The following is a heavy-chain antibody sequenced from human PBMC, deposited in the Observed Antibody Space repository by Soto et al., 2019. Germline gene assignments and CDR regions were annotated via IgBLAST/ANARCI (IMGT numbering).Heavy chain of an antibody. V-gene: IGHV4-34*01. CDR1: GGSFSGYY. J-gene: IGHJ4*02. CDR3: ARTLYNWNYTSFDY. D-gene: IGHD1-7*01. Sequence: QVQLQQWGAGLLKPSETLSLTCAVYGGSFSGYYWSWIRQPPGKGLEWIGEINHSGSTNYNPSLKGRVTISVDTSKNQFSLKLSSVTAADTAVYYCARTLYNWNYTSFDYWGQGTLVTVSS. CDR2: INHSGST.